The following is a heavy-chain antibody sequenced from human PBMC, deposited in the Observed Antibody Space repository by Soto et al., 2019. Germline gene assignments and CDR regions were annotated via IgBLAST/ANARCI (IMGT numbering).Heavy chain of an antibody. D-gene: IGHD2-21*01. CDR3: ARSLWSPYFYYGLDV. J-gene: IGHJ6*04. V-gene: IGHV3-23*01. CDR1: RFTFSSYA. CDR2: INSGGNIT. Sequence: PGASLRLSCAASRFTFSSYAMSWVRQAPGKGLEWVSHINSGGNITPYPDSVRGRFTISRDNSKNTLYLDMHSLTTDDKAVYFCARSLWSPYFYYGLDVWGNGTTVTVYS.